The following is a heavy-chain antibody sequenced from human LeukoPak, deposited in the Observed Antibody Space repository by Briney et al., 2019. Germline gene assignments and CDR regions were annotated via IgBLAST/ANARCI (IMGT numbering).Heavy chain of an antibody. J-gene: IGHJ4*02. CDR2: IKQDGSEK. Sequence: PGGSLRLSCAASGFTFTNYWMSWVRQAPGKGLEWVAKIKQDGSEKYHVDSVKGRFTISRDNAKNSLYLQMNSLRAEDTAVYYCARKGSYFEYWGQGTLVTVSS. CDR3: ARKGSYFEY. D-gene: IGHD1-26*01. V-gene: IGHV3-7*05. CDR1: GFTFTNYW.